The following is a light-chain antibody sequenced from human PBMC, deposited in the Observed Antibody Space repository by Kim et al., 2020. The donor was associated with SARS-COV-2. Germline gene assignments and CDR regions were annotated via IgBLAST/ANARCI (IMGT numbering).Light chain of an antibody. CDR3: QKYNSAPWT. CDR2: AAS. V-gene: IGKV1-27*01. Sequence: DIQMTQSPSSLSASVGDRVTITCRASQGISNHLAWYQQKPGKVPHLLIYAASTLHSGVPSRFSGSGSGTDFTLTISSLQPEDVATYYCQKYNSAPWTFGQGTKVEIK. J-gene: IGKJ1*01. CDR1: QGISNH.